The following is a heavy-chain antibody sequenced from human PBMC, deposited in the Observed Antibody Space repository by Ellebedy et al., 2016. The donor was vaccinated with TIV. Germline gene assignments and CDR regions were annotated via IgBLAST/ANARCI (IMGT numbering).Heavy chain of an antibody. CDR3: VKGHGDSGTY. D-gene: IGHD3-10*01. CDR1: GFTFSTYW. V-gene: IGHV3-7*03. J-gene: IGHJ4*02. CDR2: IKQDGSEM. Sequence: GESLKISCAASGFTFSTYWMHWVRQAPGKGLEWVAYIKQDGSEMDYVDSEKGRFTISRDNTKNSLYLQMNSLRAEDTALYYCVKGHGDSGTYWGQGTLVTVSS.